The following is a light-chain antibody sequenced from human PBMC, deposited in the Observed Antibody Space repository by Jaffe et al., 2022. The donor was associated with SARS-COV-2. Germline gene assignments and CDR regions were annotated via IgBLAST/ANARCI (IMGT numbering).Light chain of an antibody. CDR2: AAS. Sequence: DIQMTQSPSSLSASVGDRVTITCRASQSIRNFLNWYQQKPGKAPKLLIYAASSLQSAVPPRFSGSGSGTDFTLTISSLQREDLATYFCQQSDSIPWTFGQGTTVEIK. CDR3: QQSDSIPWT. V-gene: IGKV1-39*01. J-gene: IGKJ1*01. CDR1: QSIRNF.